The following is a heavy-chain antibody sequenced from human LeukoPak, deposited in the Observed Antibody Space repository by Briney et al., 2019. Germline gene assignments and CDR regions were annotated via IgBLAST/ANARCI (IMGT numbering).Heavy chain of an antibody. CDR1: GYTFTSYD. CDR2: MKPSSGGT. V-gene: IGHV1-2*02. Sequence: ASVKVSCKASGYTFTSYDINWVRQAPGQGLEWMGWMKPSSGGTNYAQNFQGRVTMTRDTSINTAYMELSRLRSDDTAVYYCARDLMVRGPMDVWGKGTTVTVSS. D-gene: IGHD3-10*01. J-gene: IGHJ6*03. CDR3: ARDLMVRGPMDV.